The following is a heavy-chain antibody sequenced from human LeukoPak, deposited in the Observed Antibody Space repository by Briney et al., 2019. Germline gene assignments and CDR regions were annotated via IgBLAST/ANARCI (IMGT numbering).Heavy chain of an antibody. CDR3: ARRRYNWNAIDY. Sequence: GGSLRLSCAASGFTFSDYYMSWIRQAPGKGLEWVSYISSSGNIIYYADSVKGRFTISRDNAKNSLYLHMNSLRAEDTAVYYCARRRYNWNAIDYWGQGTLVTVSS. D-gene: IGHD1-20*01. V-gene: IGHV3-11*01. CDR1: GFTFSDYY. J-gene: IGHJ4*02. CDR2: ISSSGNII.